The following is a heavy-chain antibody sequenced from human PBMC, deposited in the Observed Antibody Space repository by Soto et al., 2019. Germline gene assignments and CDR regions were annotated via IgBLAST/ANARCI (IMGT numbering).Heavy chain of an antibody. CDR1: GGSISSGDYY. CDR3: ARGAYDSSGHDAFDI. CDR2: IYYSGST. J-gene: IGHJ3*02. Sequence: SSVTLSLTCTVSGGSISSGDYYWSWIRQPPGKGLEWIGYIYYSGSTYYNPSLKSRVTISVDTSKNQFSLKLSSVTAADTAVYYCARGAYDSSGHDAFDIWGQGTMVTVSS. V-gene: IGHV4-30-4*01. D-gene: IGHD3-22*01.